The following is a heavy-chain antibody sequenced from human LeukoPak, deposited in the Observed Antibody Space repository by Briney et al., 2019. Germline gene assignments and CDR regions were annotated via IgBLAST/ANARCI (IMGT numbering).Heavy chain of an antibody. J-gene: IGHJ5*02. CDR3: ARSDESLYSSAPGT. D-gene: IGHD6-19*01. CDR2: ISYDGSNK. CDR1: GFTFSSYA. V-gene: IGHV3-30-3*01. Sequence: GGSLRLSCAASGFTFSSYAMHRVRQAPGKGLEWVAVISYDGSNKYYADSVKGRFTISRDNSKNTLYLQMNSLRAEDTAVYYCARSDESLYSSAPGTWGQGTLVTVSS.